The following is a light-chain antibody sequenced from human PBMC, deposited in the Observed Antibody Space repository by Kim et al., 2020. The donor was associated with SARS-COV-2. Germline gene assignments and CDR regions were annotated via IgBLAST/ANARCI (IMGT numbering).Light chain of an antibody. CDR1: QSLLAGNGYNY. J-gene: IGKJ4*01. CDR2: LGT. Sequence: PASISCSSSQSLLAGNGYNYVDWYLQKPGQSPQLLIYLGTNRASGVPDRFSGSGSGTDFTLKISRVEAEDVGVYHCMQALQTPLTFGGGTKVDIK. V-gene: IGKV2-28*01. CDR3: MQALQTPLT.